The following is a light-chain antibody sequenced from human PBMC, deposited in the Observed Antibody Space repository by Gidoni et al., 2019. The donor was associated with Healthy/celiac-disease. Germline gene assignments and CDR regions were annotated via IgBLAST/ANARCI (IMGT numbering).Light chain of an antibody. CDR2: GAS. CDR3: QQYNNWPLT. J-gene: IGKJ5*01. CDR1: QSVSSN. Sequence: DIVMTHSPATLSVSPGERATPSCRASQSVSSNLAWYQQKPGQAPRLLIYGASTRATGIPARFSGRGSGTEFTLTISSLQSEDFAVYYCQQYNNWPLTFGQGTRLEIK. V-gene: IGKV3-15*01.